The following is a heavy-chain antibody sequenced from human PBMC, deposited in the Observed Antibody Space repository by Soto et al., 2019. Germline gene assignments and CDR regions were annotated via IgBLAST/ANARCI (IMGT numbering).Heavy chain of an antibody. V-gene: IGHV1-18*01. J-gene: IGHJ4*02. CDR2: RSAYNGNR. Sequence: QVQLVQSGAEVKKPGASVKISCKASRYTFTGYGFSWVRQAPGQGLEWMGWRSAYNGNRNYAQKVQGRVTMTTDTSTTTAYMKLRSQRSDETAIYYCARYSTPLPPPYSSIWYDYWGQGTLVTVSS. CDR3: ARYSTPLPPPYSSIWYDY. D-gene: IGHD6-13*01. CDR1: RYTFTGYG.